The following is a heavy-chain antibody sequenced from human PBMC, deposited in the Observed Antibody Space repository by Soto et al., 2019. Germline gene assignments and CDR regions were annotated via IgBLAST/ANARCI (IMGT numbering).Heavy chain of an antibody. J-gene: IGHJ4*02. CDR2: ISNSFSDGNT. Sequence: GGSLRLSCAASGFTFSNLAMNWVRQAPGKGLEWVSAISNSFSDGNTHYADSVKGRFTIPRDNDKNTVFLEIDSLRAEDTAVYYCAKVFSPEGGNYFDHWGPGTLVTVSS. CDR3: AKVFSPEGGNYFDH. CDR1: GFTFSNLA. V-gene: IGHV3-23*01.